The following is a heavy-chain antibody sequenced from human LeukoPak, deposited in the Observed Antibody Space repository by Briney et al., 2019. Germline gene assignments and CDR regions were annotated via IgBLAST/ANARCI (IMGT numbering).Heavy chain of an antibody. V-gene: IGHV3-30*02. D-gene: IGHD2-8*01. J-gene: IGHJ4*02. Sequence: PGGSLRLSCAASGFTFSGYGMHWVRQAPGKGLEWVAFIRYDGSSKYYADSVKGRFTISRDNSKNTLYLQMNSLRTEDTAVYYCTSSRRGWGVGESFDYWGQGTLVTVSS. CDR3: TSSRRGWGVGESFDY. CDR1: GFTFSGYG. CDR2: IRYDGSSK.